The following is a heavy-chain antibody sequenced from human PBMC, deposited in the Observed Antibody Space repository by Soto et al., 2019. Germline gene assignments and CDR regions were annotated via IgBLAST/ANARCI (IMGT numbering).Heavy chain of an antibody. CDR2: INPNSGGT. CDR3: ARGRITMVRGVNYYYMDV. CDR1: GYTFTGYY. Sequence: ASVKVSCKASGYTFTGYYMHWVRQAPGQGLEWMGWINPNSGGTNYAQKFQGWVTMTRDTSISTAYMELSRLRSDDTAVYYCARGRITMVRGVNYYYMDVWGKGTTVTVSS. D-gene: IGHD3-10*01. V-gene: IGHV1-2*04. J-gene: IGHJ6*03.